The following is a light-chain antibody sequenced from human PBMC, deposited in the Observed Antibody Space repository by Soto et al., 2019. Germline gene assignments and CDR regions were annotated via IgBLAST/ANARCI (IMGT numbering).Light chain of an antibody. J-gene: IGLJ1*01. Sequence: QSVLTQPASVSGSPGQPITISCTGTSSDVGSYNLVSWYQQHPGKAPKLMIYEVSKRPSGVSNRFSGSKSGNTASLTISGLQAEDEADYYCSSDIDSSTPLIFVTVTKVPV. CDR3: SSDIDSSTPLI. CDR1: SSDVGSYNL. V-gene: IGLV2-23*02. CDR2: EVS.